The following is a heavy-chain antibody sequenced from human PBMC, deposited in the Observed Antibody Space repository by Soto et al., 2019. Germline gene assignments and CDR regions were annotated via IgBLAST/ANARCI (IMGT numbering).Heavy chain of an antibody. CDR2: IYYSGST. Sequence: SETLSLTCTVSGGSISSGGYYWSWIRQHPGKGLEWIGYIYYSGSTYYNPSLKSRVTISVDTSKNQFSLKLSSVTAADTAVYYCARMGGFDWLSLDYWGQGTLVTVSS. D-gene: IGHD3-9*01. V-gene: IGHV4-31*03. CDR3: ARMGGFDWLSLDY. CDR1: GGSISSGGYY. J-gene: IGHJ4*02.